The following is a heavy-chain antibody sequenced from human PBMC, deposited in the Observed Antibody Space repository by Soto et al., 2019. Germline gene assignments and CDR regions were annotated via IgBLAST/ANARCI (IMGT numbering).Heavy chain of an antibody. CDR1: GFTFSSYA. D-gene: IGHD3-9*01. J-gene: IGHJ6*02. Sequence: GSLRLSCAASGFTFSSYAMSWVRQAPGKGLEWVSAISGSGGSTYYADSVKGRFTISRDNSKNTLYLQMNSLRAEDTAVYYCAKPHDILTGYYPNYYGMDVWGQGTTVTVSS. V-gene: IGHV3-23*01. CDR2: ISGSGGST. CDR3: AKPHDILTGYYPNYYGMDV.